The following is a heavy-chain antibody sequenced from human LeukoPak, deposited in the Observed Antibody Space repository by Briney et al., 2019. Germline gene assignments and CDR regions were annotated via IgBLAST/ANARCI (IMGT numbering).Heavy chain of an antibody. CDR2: IYYSRNT. CDR3: ARIFDTVFDY. D-gene: IGHD3-3*01. V-gene: IGHV4-39*01. Sequence: PSETLSLTCTVSGGSISSSSYYWGWIRQPPGKGLEWIGSIYYSRNTYYNPSLKSRVTISVDTSKNQFSLKLSSVTAADTAVYYCARIFDTVFDYWGQGTLVTVSS. J-gene: IGHJ4*02. CDR1: GGSISSSSYY.